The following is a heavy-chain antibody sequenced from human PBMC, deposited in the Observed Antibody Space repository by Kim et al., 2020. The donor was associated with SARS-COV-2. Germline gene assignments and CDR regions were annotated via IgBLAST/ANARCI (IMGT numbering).Heavy chain of an antibody. J-gene: IGHJ6*02. CDR3: AMRRSTYYDFWSGYSYGMDV. Sequence: SDTLSLTCTVSGGSISSGGYYWSWIRQHPGKGLEWIGYIYYSGSTYYNPSLKSRVTISVDTSKNQFSLKLSSVTAADTALYYCAMRRSTYYDFWSGYSYGMDVWGQGTTVTGS. D-gene: IGHD3-3*01. CDR1: GGSISSGGYY. V-gene: IGHV4-31*03. CDR2: IYYSGST.